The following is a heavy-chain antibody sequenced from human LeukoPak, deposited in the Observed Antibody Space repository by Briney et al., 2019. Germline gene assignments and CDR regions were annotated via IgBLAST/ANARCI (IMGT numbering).Heavy chain of an antibody. CDR2: ISSSGSTI. Sequence: GGSLRLPCAASGFTFSDYYMSWIRQAPGKGLEWVSYISSSGSTIYYADSVKGRFTISRDNAKNSLYLQMNSLRAEDTAVYYCARAQYYYDSSGYYPTYHFDYWGQGTLVTVSS. V-gene: IGHV3-11*04. D-gene: IGHD3-22*01. CDR1: GFTFSDYY. CDR3: ARAQYYYDSSGYYPTYHFDY. J-gene: IGHJ4*02.